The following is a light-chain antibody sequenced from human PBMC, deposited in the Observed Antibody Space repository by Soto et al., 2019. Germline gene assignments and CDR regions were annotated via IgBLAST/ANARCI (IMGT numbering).Light chain of an antibody. CDR2: DVT. CDR1: SSDIGTYNY. CDR3: SSYTSNNNIV. V-gene: IGLV2-14*03. J-gene: IGLJ7*01. Sequence: QSALTQPASVSGSPGQSITISCTGTSSDIGTYNYVSWYQQHPGQAPKLMIYDVTNRPSGISNRFSGSESGNTASLTISGLQAEDEADYYCSSYTSNNNIVFGGGTQLTVL.